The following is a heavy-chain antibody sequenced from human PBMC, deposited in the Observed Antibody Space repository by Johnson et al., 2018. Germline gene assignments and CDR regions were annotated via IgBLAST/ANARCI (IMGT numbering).Heavy chain of an antibody. CDR3: AKEGDSFYGMDV. J-gene: IGHJ6*02. D-gene: IGHD2-21*01. V-gene: IGHV3-21*04. Sequence: EVQLVETGGGLVKPGGSLRLSCAASGFTFSTYTMNWLRQAPGKGLEWVSSIGSASSSTYYADSVRGRFTISRDNAKNSLYLQMNSLRAEDTAFYYCAKEGDSFYGMDVWGQGTTVTVSS. CDR1: GFTFSTYT. CDR2: IGSASSST.